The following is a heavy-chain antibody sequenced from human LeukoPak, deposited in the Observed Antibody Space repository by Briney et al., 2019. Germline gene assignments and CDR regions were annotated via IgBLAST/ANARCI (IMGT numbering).Heavy chain of an antibody. Sequence: GASVKVSCKASGYTFTSYDINWVRQATGQGLEWMGWMNPNSGNTGYAQKFQGRVTITRNTSISTAYMELSSLRSEDTAVYYCARAEYYYDSSGTPLPSWFDPWGQGTLVTVSS. CDR3: ARAEYYYDSSGTPLPSWFDP. D-gene: IGHD3-22*01. V-gene: IGHV1-8*03. CDR2: MNPNSGNT. CDR1: GYTFTSYD. J-gene: IGHJ5*02.